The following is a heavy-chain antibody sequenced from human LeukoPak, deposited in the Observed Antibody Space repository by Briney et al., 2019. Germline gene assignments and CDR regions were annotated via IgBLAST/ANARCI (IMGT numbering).Heavy chain of an antibody. D-gene: IGHD3-22*01. CDR1: GGSFSGYY. CDR3: ARGSYDSSGYYYLIRQHFDY. V-gene: IGHV4-34*01. CDR2: INHSGST. J-gene: IGHJ4*02. Sequence: SETLSLTCAVSGGSFSGYYWSWIRQPPGKGLEWIGEINHSGSTNYNPSLKSRVTISVDTSKNQFSLKLSSVTAADTAVYYCARGSYDSSGYYYLIRQHFDYWGQGTLVTVSS.